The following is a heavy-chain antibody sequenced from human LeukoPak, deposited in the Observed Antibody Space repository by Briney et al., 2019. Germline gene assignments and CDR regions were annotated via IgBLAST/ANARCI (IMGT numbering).Heavy chain of an antibody. J-gene: IGHJ4*02. D-gene: IGHD3-22*01. CDR1: GGSISSSSYY. CDR3: ARGSDSSGYYY. CDR2: IYYSGST. Sequence: PSETLSLTCTVSGGSISSSSYYWGWIRQPPGKGLEWIGSIYYSGSTYYNPSLKSRVTISVDTSKNQFSLKLSSVTAADTAVYYCARGSDSSGYYYWGQGTLVTVSS. V-gene: IGHV4-39*07.